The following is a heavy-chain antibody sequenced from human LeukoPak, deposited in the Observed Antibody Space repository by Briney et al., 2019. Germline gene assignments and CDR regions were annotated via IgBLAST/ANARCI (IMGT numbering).Heavy chain of an antibody. D-gene: IGHD6-13*01. CDR2: IWYDGSNK. CDR1: GFTFSSYG. Sequence: PGRSLRLSCAASGFTFSSYGMHWVRQAPGKGLEWVAVIWYDGSNKYYADSVKGRFTISRDNSKNTLYLQMNSLRAEDTAVYYCARETTSGYSSSRYYFDYWGQGTLVTVSS. V-gene: IGHV3-33*01. J-gene: IGHJ4*02. CDR3: ARETTSGYSSSRYYFDY.